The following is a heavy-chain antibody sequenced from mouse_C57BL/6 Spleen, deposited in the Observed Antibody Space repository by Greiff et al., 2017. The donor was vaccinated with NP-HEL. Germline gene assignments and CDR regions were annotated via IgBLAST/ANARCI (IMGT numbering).Heavy chain of an antibody. Sequence: KPGKGLEWIGQIYPGAGDTNYNGKFKGKATLTADKSSSTAYMHLSSLTSEDSAVYFCARCYYDYDGVGYAMDYWGQGTSVTVSS. CDR2: IYPGAGDT. J-gene: IGHJ4*01. V-gene: IGHV1-80*01. D-gene: IGHD2-4*01. CDR3: ARCYYDYDGVGYAMDY.